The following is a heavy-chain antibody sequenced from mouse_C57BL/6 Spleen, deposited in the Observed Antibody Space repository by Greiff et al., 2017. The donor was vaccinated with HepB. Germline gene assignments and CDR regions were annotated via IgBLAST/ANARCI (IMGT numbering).Heavy chain of an antibody. CDR2: IYPGDGDT. Sequence: VQLQESGPELVKPGASVKISCKASGYAFSSSWMNWVKQRPGKGLEWIGRIYPGDGDTNYNGKFKGKATLTADKSSSTAYMQLRSLTSEDSAVYFCARRPYGNYAMDYWGQGTSVTVSS. V-gene: IGHV1-82*01. CDR1: GYAFSSSW. J-gene: IGHJ4*01. D-gene: IGHD1-1*01. CDR3: ARRPYGNYAMDY.